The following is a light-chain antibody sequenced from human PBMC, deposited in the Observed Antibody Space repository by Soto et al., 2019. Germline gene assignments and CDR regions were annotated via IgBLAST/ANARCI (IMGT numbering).Light chain of an antibody. V-gene: IGKV1-39*01. CDR3: QQGYTIPLT. J-gene: IGKJ1*01. CDR2: AAS. Sequence: DTQMTQSPSSLSASIGARVTITCRASQMITNRLKWDQHRPGEAPRLLIDAASSLESGVPSRFSGSASGTDFTLTISRLQPEDFATYYCQQGYTIPLTFGQGTKVDIK. CDR1: QMITNR.